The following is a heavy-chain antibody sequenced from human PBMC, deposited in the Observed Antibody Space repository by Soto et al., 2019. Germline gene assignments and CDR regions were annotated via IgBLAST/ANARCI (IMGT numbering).Heavy chain of an antibody. CDR2: VNPSVGST. CDR1: GYVFTSSF. D-gene: IGHD1-26*01. CDR3: AREVKSVMMPDDTEHYSGLDV. V-gene: IGHV1-46*01. J-gene: IGHJ6*02. Sequence: QVQLLQSVAEVKKPGASVQVSCKASGYVFTSSFVHWVRQAPGQGLEWMGMVNPSVGSTAYADKSQSRCSVTREMCTAAVYMALRSLTSAETAIYYCAREVKSVMMPDDTEHYSGLDVWGSGTTVIVS.